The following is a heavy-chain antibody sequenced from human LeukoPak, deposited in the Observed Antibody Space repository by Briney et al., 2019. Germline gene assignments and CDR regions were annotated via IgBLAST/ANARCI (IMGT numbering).Heavy chain of an antibody. CDR3: ARPYQPLLPGAFDI. D-gene: IGHD2-2*01. CDR2: IYYSGST. Sequence: SETLSLTCTVSGGSISSSSYYWGWIRQPPGKGLERIGYIYYSGSTNYNPSLKSRVTISVDTSKNQFSLKLSSVTAADTAVYYCARPYQPLLPGAFDIWGQGTMVTVSS. V-gene: IGHV4-61*05. CDR1: GGSISSSSYY. J-gene: IGHJ3*02.